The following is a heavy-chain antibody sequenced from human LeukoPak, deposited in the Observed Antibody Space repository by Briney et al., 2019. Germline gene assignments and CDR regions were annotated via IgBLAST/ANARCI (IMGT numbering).Heavy chain of an antibody. CDR1: GYTFTSYG. Sequence: ASVKVSCKASGYTFTSYGISWVRQAPGQGLEWMGWISAYNGNTNYAQKFQGRVTMTRNTSISTAYMELSSLRSEDTAVYYCAVTTTVIADYWGQGTLVTVSS. CDR3: AVTTTVIADY. CDR2: ISAYNGNT. V-gene: IGHV1-18*01. D-gene: IGHD4-17*01. J-gene: IGHJ4*02.